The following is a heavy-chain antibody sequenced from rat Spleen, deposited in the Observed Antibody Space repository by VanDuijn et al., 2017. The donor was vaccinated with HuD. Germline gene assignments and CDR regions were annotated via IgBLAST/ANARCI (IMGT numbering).Heavy chain of an antibody. Sequence: EVQLVESAGGLVQPGGSLTFSCAASGFTFSNYYMAWVRQAPTKGLEWVAYISTGGGSTYYRDSVKGRFTIYRDNGKPTLYLQMDSLRSEDTATYYCITDYGGYGDLFDYWGQGVMVTVSS. V-gene: IGHV5-27*01. CDR3: ITDYGGYGDLFDY. D-gene: IGHD1-11*01. CDR1: GFTFSNYY. CDR2: ISTGGGST. J-gene: IGHJ2*01.